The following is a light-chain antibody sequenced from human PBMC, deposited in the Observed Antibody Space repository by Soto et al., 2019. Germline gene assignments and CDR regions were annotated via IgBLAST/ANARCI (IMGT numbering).Light chain of an antibody. CDR3: CSFAGSLWV. V-gene: IGLV2-11*01. CDR2: DVS. CDR1: SSDIGGYNY. J-gene: IGLJ3*02. Sequence: QAVVTQPRSVSGSPGQSVTISCTGTSSDIGGYNYVSWYQQHPGKAPKLMIYDVSKRPSGVPDRFSGSKSGNTASLTISGLQTEDEADYYCCSFAGSLWVFGGGTKLTVL.